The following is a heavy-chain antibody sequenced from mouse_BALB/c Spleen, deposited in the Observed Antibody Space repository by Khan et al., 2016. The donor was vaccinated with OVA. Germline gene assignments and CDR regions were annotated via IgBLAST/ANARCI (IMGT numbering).Heavy chain of an antibody. Sequence: VQLQQSGAELVRPGALVKLSCKASGFNIKDYYIHWVKQRPEQGLEWIGWIDPENGNTIYDPKFQGKASITADTSSNTAYLQLSSLTSEDTAVYYCPRSSLLCFDYWGQGTALTVSA. V-gene: IGHV14-1*02. D-gene: IGHD6-1*01. CDR2: IDPENGNT. CDR1: GFNIKDYY. J-gene: IGHJ2*01. CDR3: PRSSLLCFDY.